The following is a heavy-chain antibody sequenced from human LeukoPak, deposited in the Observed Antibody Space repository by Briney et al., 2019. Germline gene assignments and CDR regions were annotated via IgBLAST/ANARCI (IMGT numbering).Heavy chain of an antibody. V-gene: IGHV1-69*05. CDR2: IIPIFGTA. CDR3: ARDRTAAAGDNWFDP. D-gene: IGHD6-13*01. J-gene: IGHJ5*02. CDR1: GGTFSSYA. Sequence: SVTVSFKSSGGTFSSYAISWVRQAPGQGLEWMGGIIPIFGTANYAQKFQGRVTITTDESTSTAYMELSSLRSEDTAVYYCARDRTAAAGDNWFDPWGQGTLVTVSS.